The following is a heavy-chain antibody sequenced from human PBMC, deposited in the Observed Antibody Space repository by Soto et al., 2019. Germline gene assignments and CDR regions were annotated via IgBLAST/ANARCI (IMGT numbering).Heavy chain of an antibody. J-gene: IGHJ4*03. Sequence: ETLSLACPVSGASVSSDPHYWSWIRQPPGKRLEWIGFIYSSWITNYNPSLKSRVTMSVDTSKHQFSLQLRSGIVAYTAVLPCARFVRGSSGTTFFARLVDWGQGTLDTVFS. D-gene: IGHD1-26*01. CDR1: GASVSSDPHY. V-gene: IGHV4-61*01. CDR3: ARFVRGSSGTTFFARLVD. CDR2: IYSSWIT.